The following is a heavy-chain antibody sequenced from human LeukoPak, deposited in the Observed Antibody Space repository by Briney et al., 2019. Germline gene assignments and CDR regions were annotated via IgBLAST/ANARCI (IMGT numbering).Heavy chain of an antibody. CDR3: ARGAVGYGDSYNYYNMDV. D-gene: IGHD4-17*01. V-gene: IGHV1-69*13. CDR1: GGTFSSSA. CDR2: IIPIFGTV. J-gene: IGHJ6*02. Sequence: SVKVSCKASGGTFSSSAISWVRQAPGQGLEWMGGIIPIFGTVDYAQKFQGRATITADESTSTAYMEVSSLRSEDTAAYYCARGAVGYGDSYNYYNMDVWGQGTTVTVSS.